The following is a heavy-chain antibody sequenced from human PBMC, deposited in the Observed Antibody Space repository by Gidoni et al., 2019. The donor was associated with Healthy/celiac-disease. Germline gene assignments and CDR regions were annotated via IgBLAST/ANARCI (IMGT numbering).Heavy chain of an antibody. D-gene: IGHD3-10*01. V-gene: IGHV4-4*07. CDR3: ARGGAGSSNWFDP. J-gene: IGHJ5*02. CDR2: IYTSGST. Sequence: QVQLQESGPGLVKPSETLSLTCTVSGGSISSYYWSWFRQPAGKGLEWIGRIYTSGSTNYNPTLKRRGTMSVDTSKNQFSLKLSSVTAADTAVYYCARGGAGSSNWFDPWGQGTLVTVSS. CDR1: GGSISSYY.